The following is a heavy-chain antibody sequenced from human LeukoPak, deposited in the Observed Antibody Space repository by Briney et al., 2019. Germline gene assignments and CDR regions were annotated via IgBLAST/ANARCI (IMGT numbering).Heavy chain of an antibody. CDR1: GYSFSTYV. CDR2: ISASNGNT. Sequence: ASVKVSCKASGYSFSTYVINWVRQAPGQGLEWMGWISASNGNTNYAQKFQGRVTMTTDTSTSTVHMELRSLRSDDTAVYYCAREGSVWGSYHYFEYWGQGSLVTVSS. J-gene: IGHJ4*02. CDR3: AREGSVWGSYHYFEY. D-gene: IGHD3-16*02. V-gene: IGHV1-18*01.